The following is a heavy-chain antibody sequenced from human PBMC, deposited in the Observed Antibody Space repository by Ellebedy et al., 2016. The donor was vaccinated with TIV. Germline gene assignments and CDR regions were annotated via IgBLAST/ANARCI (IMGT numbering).Heavy chain of an antibody. V-gene: IGHV1-69*04. J-gene: IGHJ4*02. Sequence: SVKVSXXASGGTFSSYAISWVRQAPGQGLEWMGRIIPILGIANYAQKLQGRVTMTTDTSTSTAYMELRSLRSEDTAVYYCARVSPSFDYWGQGTLVTVSS. D-gene: IGHD3-3*02. CDR2: IIPILGIA. CDR3: ARVSPSFDY. CDR1: GGTFSSYA.